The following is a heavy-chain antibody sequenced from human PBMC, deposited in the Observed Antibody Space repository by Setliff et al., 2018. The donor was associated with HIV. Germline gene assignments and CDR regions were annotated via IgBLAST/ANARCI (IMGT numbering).Heavy chain of an antibody. CDR2: IIPIFGTV. CDR3: ARSDSGWPHYQYHHMDV. CDR1: GGTFSSYA. V-gene: IGHV1-69*13. J-gene: IGHJ6*04. D-gene: IGHD6-19*01. Sequence: SVKVSCKASGGTFSSYAISWVRQAPGQGLEWTGGIIPIFGTVRYAQKFQGRVTITADESTSTAYMELSSLTSEDTAVYYCARSDSGWPHYQYHHMDVWGKVTTVTVSS.